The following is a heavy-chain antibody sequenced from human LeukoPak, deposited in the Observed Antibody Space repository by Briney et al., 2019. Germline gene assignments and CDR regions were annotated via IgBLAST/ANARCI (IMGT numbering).Heavy chain of an antibody. V-gene: IGHV1-69*13. CDR2: IIPIFGTA. Sequence: GASVKVSCKASGGTFSSYAISWVRQAPGQGLEWMGGIIPIFGTANYAQKFRGRVTITADESTSTAYMELSSLRSEDTAVYYCARDLINPTVTTWNWFDPWGQGTLVTVSS. D-gene: IGHD4-17*01. CDR3: ARDLINPTVTTWNWFDP. CDR1: GGTFSSYA. J-gene: IGHJ5*02.